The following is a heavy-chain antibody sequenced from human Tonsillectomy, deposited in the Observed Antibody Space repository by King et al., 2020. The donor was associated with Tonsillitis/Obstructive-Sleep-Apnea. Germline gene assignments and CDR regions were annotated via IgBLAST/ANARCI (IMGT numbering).Heavy chain of an antibody. Sequence: VQLVESGGGLVKPGVSLRLSCAASGFTFTNAWMSWVRQAPGKGLEWVGRIKSKTDGGTTDYAAPVKGRFTISRDDSKNTLYLQMNSLKTEDTTVYYCTTTYDFWSGFPLDYWGQGTLVTVSS. J-gene: IGHJ4*02. CDR3: TTTYDFWSGFPLDY. CDR1: GFTFTNAW. D-gene: IGHD3-3*01. V-gene: IGHV3-15*01. CDR2: IKSKTDGGTT.